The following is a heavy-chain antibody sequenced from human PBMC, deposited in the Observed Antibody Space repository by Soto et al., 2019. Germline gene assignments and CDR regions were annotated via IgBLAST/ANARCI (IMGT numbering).Heavy chain of an antibody. V-gene: IGHV4-59*01. CDR3: ARAQRHLDY. Sequence: SETLSLTCTVSGGSISSYYWSWIQQPPGKGLEWIGYIYYSGSTNYNPSLKSRVTISVDTSKNQFSLKLSSVTAADTAVYYCARAQRHLDYWGQGTLVTVSS. CDR2: IYYSGST. CDR1: GGSISSYY. J-gene: IGHJ4*02.